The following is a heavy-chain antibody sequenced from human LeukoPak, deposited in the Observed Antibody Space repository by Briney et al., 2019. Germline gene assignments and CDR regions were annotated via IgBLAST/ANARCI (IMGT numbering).Heavy chain of an antibody. D-gene: IGHD4-23*01. J-gene: IGHJ5*02. CDR2: IYATGNT. CDR1: GGSMRSDSSF. CDR3: ARELGSDYGGYSP. V-gene: IGHV4-61*02. Sequence: SETLSLTCSVSGGSMRSDSSFWSWIRQPAGKGLEWIGRIYATGNTNYNPSLERRVTISVDTSKNQFSLELTSVTAADTAVYYCARELGSDYGGYSPWGQGTLVTVTS.